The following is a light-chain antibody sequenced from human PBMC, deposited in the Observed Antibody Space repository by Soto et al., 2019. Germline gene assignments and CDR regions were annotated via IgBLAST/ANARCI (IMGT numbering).Light chain of an antibody. CDR2: GAS. CDR3: QQYNKWPPFT. V-gene: IGKV3D-15*01. J-gene: IGKJ5*01. Sequence: IVLAQSPGTLSLYPGERATLSCRASQSVSSSYLAWYQQKPGQAPRVLIYGASTRATGIPARFSGSGSGTEFTLTISSLQSEDLAVYYCQQYNKWPPFTFGQGTRLEI. CDR1: QSVSSSY.